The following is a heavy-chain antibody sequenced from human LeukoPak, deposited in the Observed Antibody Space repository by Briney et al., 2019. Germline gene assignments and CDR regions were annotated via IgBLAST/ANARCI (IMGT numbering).Heavy chain of an antibody. CDR1: GFTFSSYE. J-gene: IGHJ4*02. V-gene: IGHV3-48*03. D-gene: IGHD4-17*01. Sequence: GGSLRLSCAASGFTFSSYEMNWVRQAPGKGLEWVSYISSSGSTIYYADSVKGRFTISRDNAKNSLYLQMNSLRADDTAVFYCAKDGGFYGENFDYWGQGTLVTVSS. CDR3: AKDGGFYGENFDY. CDR2: ISSSGSTI.